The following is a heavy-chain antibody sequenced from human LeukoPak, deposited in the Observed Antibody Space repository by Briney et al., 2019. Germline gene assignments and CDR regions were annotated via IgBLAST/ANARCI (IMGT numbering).Heavy chain of an antibody. CDR1: GFTFSSYG. V-gene: IGHV3-23*01. CDR2: INDSDGRT. CDR3: AKDIDGSGSYLTPYFDY. Sequence: GETLRLSCAASGFTFSSYGISWVRQAPGKGLAWVSGINDSDGRTYYADSVKGRFTISRDNSNNTLYLQMNSLRVEDTAVYYCAKDIDGSGSYLTPYFDYWGQGTLVTVSS. D-gene: IGHD3-10*01. J-gene: IGHJ4*02.